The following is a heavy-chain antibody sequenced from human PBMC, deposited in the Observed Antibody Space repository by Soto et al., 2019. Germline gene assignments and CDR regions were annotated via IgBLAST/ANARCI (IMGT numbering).Heavy chain of an antibody. CDR2: VNPGGYST. J-gene: IGHJ4*02. CDR3: AKDLRAGSGYDFDY. V-gene: IGHV3-23*01. CDR1: GFTFTSYS. D-gene: IGHD5-12*01. Sequence: EVQLLQSGGGLVQPGGSLRLSCAASGFTFTSYSMTWVRQTPGKGLEWVAAVNPGGYSTYYADSVKGRFTISRDNSHKTLYLPMTSLRAEDTAVYYCAKDLRAGSGYDFDYRDQGTLVTVSS.